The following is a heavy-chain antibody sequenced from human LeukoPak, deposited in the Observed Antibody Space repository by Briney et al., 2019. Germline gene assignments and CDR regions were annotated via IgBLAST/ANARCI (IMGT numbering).Heavy chain of an antibody. J-gene: IGHJ4*02. V-gene: IGHV1-69*05. CDR1: GGTFSSYA. Sequence: SVKVSCKASGGTFSSYAISWVRQAPGQGLEWMGGIIPIFGTANYAQEFQGRVTITTDESTSTAYMKLSSLRSEDTAVYYCARDLLGYDSSGYYQGFDYWGQGTLVTVSS. CDR3: ARDLLGYDSSGYYQGFDY. D-gene: IGHD3-22*01. CDR2: IIPIFGTA.